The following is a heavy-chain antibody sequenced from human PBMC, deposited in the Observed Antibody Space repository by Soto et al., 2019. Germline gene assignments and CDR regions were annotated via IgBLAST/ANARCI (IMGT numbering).Heavy chain of an antibody. CDR3: ARAPYSTSSFFLDH. V-gene: IGHV1-46*01. CDR1: GYSFTAFH. CDR2: INPNLGHS. D-gene: IGHD6-6*01. Sequence: ASVKVSCKASGYSFTAFHMHWVRQAPGLGLQWMGIINPNLGHSNTAQRFQGRVAMTWDTSTNTVYMELSSLRSDDTAVYYCARAPYSTSSFFLDHWGQGSPVTVSS. J-gene: IGHJ4*02.